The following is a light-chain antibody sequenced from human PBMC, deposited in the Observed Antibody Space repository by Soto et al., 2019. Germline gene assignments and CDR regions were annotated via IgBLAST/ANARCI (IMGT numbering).Light chain of an antibody. CDR3: QQYSNWPLT. Sequence: ELVMTQSPAPLSVSPGERATLSCRASQSVSSNLAWYQQNPGQAPRLLIYGASTRATGIPARFSGNGSGTEFTLTISSLQSEDFAVYYCQQYSNWPLTFGGGTKVDIK. CDR2: GAS. V-gene: IGKV3-15*01. CDR1: QSVSSN. J-gene: IGKJ4*01.